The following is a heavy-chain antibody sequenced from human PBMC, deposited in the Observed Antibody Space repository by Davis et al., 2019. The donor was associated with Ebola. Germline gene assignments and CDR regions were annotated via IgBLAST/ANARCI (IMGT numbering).Heavy chain of an antibody. CDR1: GYPFPRYA. Sequence: ASVKVSCKASGYPFPRYAMHWVRQAPGQRLEWMGWINGGNGNTKYSQKFQGRVTITRDTSANTAYMELINLRSEDTAVYYCARDLPDDGLFDYWGQGTLVTVSS. J-gene: IGHJ4*01. D-gene: IGHD5-12*01. CDR2: INGGNGNT. CDR3: ARDLPDDGLFDY. V-gene: IGHV1-3*01.